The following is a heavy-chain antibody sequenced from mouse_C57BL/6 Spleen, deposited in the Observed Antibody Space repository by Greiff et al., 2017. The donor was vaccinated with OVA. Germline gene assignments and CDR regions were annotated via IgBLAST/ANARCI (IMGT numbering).Heavy chain of an antibody. CDR2: IYPRSGNT. Sequence: VQLQQSGAELARPGASVKLSCKASGYTFTSYGISWVKQRPGQGLEWIGEIYPRSGNTYYNEKFKGKATLTADKSSSTAYMELRSLTSEDSAVYYCAREGITTVKGDYWGQGTTLTVSS. V-gene: IGHV1-81*01. J-gene: IGHJ2*01. CDR1: GYTFTSYG. CDR3: AREGITTVKGDY. D-gene: IGHD1-1*01.